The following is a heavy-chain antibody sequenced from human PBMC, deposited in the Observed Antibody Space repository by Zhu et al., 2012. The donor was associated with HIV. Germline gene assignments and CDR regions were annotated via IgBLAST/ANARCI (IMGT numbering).Heavy chain of an antibody. J-gene: IGHJ3*02. Sequence: QVQLQESGPGLVKSSETVSLTCTVSGDSISSHYWSWIRQPPGKGLEFIGYIYYSGTTNHNPSLRGRVTISVDMPKNLFSLKLSYVTAADTAVYYCARVGHGSGTSFDAFDIVGQGTMITSLQ. D-gene: IGHD3-10*01. CDR1: GDSISSHY. V-gene: IGHV4-59*11. CDR2: IYYSGTT. CDR3: ARVGHGSGTSFDAFDI.